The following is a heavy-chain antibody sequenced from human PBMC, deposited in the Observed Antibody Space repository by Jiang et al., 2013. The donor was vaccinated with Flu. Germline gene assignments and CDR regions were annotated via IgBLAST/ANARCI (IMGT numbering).Heavy chain of an antibody. CDR2: IIPILGIA. Sequence: SGAEVKKPGSSVKVSCKASGGTFSSYTISWVRQAPGQGLEWMGRIIPILGIANYAQKFQGRVTITADKSTSTAYMELSSLRSEDTAVYYCARDQLPEDFWSEDAFDIWGQGTMVTVSS. CDR1: GGTFSSYT. D-gene: IGHD3-3*01. J-gene: IGHJ3*02. CDR3: ARDQLPEDFWSEDAFDI. V-gene: IGHV1-69*04.